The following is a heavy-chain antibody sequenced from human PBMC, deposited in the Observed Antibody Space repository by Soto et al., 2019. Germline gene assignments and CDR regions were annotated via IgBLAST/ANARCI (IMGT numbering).Heavy chain of an antibody. J-gene: IGHJ2*01. D-gene: IGHD2-15*01. CDR1: GYSFTNYC. CDR2: INPRTGST. Sequence: QVQLVQSGADVKKPGTSVKVSCKAAGYSFTNYCMYWVRQAPGQGLEWMGMINPRTGSTRYAQKFQDRVTLTRDTSTSTVYMELSTLISDDTAFYYCARDGGLLTASWHYDLWGPGTLVTVSS. CDR3: ARDGGLLTASWHYDL. V-gene: IGHV1-46*01.